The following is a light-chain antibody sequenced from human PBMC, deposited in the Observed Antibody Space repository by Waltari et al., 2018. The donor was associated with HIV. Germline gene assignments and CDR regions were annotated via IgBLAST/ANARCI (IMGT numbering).Light chain of an antibody. CDR1: QTVNTN. CDR3: QQYDDWPWT. CDR2: DSS. Sequence: MTQSPATLSASLGDRVTLSCWAGQTVNTNFAWYHQRPGQSPRLLRFDSSTRATGVPDRFSGSGSGTEFTLTINSLQTDDVGVYYCQQYDDWPWTFGQGTKVEV. V-gene: IGKV3-15*01. J-gene: IGKJ1*01.